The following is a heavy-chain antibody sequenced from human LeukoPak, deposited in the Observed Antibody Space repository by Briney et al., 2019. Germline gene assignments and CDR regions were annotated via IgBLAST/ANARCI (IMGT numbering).Heavy chain of an antibody. Sequence: ASVKVSCKASGYTFTSYGISWVRQAPGQGLEWMGWISAYNGNTNYAPKLHGRVTMTTDTSTSTAYMELRSLRSDDTAVYYCARDDDYVWGSYRPRFWFDPWGQGTLVTVSS. CDR1: GYTFTSYG. V-gene: IGHV1-18*01. J-gene: IGHJ5*02. CDR3: ARDDDYVWGSYRPRFWFDP. D-gene: IGHD3-16*02. CDR2: ISAYNGNT.